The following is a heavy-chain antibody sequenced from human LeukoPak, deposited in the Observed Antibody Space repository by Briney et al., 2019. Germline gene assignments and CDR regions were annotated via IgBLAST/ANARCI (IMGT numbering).Heavy chain of an antibody. CDR1: GGSFSGYY. Sequence: SETLSLTCAVYGGSFSGYYWSWIRQPPGKGLEWIGEINHSGSTNYNPSHKSRVTISVDTSKNQFSLKLSSVTAADTAVYYFARGPWDYDFWSGYYISWFDPWGQGTLVTVSS. V-gene: IGHV4-34*01. CDR3: ARGPWDYDFWSGYYISWFDP. J-gene: IGHJ5*02. D-gene: IGHD3-3*01. CDR2: INHSGST.